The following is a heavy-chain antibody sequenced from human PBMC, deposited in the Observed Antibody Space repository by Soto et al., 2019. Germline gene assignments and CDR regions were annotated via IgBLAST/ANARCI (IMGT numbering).Heavy chain of an antibody. CDR3: ARHSKPSSVAGFAY. V-gene: IGHV4-39*01. CDR2: IYYSGST. Sequence: ETLSLTCTVSGGSISSSNYYWAWIRQPPGKGLEWIGNIYYSGSTYYNPSLKSRVSISVDTSKNQFSLKLNSMTAADTAVYYCARHSKPSSVAGFAYWGRGTLVTVSS. CDR1: GGSISSSNYY. J-gene: IGHJ4*02. D-gene: IGHD6-19*01.